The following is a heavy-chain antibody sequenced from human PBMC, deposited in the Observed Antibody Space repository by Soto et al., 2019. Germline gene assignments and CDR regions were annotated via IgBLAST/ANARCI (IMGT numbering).Heavy chain of an antibody. CDR3: ARAISGYVT. J-gene: IGHJ4*02. CDR2: INAGNGDT. D-gene: IGHD5-12*01. Sequence: VQLVQSGAEVKKPGASVRISCTTSGIYYTTYRIHWVREAPGQGLEWMGWINAGNGDTRYSQSFQGRVTLTTDTSATTTYMDLSSLTSEDTSIYYCARAISGYVTWGQGTLVTVSS. CDR1: GIYYTTYR. V-gene: IGHV1-3*01.